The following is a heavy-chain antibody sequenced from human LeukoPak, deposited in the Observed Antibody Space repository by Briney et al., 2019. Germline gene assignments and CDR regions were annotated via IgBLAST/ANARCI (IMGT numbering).Heavy chain of an antibody. V-gene: IGHV5-51*01. CDR2: IYTGDSDT. Sequence: GESLKISRKGPGYSLPNYWFGRVRQMPGKGLEWRGIIYTGDSDTRLSPSFQGQVTISADNSISNAYLQWSSLKASDTAMYYCARAIAVSGRYYYYYMDVWGKGTTVTVSS. CDR3: ARAIAVSGRYYYYYMDV. J-gene: IGHJ6*03. D-gene: IGHD6-19*01. CDR1: GYSLPNYW.